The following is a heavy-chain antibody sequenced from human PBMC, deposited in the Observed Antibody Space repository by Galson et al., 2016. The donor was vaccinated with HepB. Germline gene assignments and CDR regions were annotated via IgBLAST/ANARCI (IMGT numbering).Heavy chain of an antibody. V-gene: IGHV4-61*01. CDR2: IYTSGTT. Sequence: ETLSLTCPVSGGSVSSSYYWSWIRQPQGQGLEWIGFIYTSGTTNYNTSLKSRVTISADTSKNQFSLKLTSVTAADTAVYYCARDQSGSYMMYWGRGTLVTVSS. D-gene: IGHD3-10*01. J-gene: IGHJ4*02. CDR3: ARDQSGSYMMY. CDR1: GGSVSSSYY.